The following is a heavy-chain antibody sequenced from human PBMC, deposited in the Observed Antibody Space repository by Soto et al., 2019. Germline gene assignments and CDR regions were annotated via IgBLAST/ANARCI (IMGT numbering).Heavy chain of an antibody. CDR2: IWYDGSNK. D-gene: IGHD5-18*01. Sequence: PGGSLRLSCAASGFSFNRYTMHWVRQAPGKGLEWVAVIWYDGSNKYYADSVKGRFTISRDNSKNTLYLQMNSLRAEDTAVYYCARAHSGMKWLPDYYYYYGMDVWGQGTTVTVSS. V-gene: IGHV3-33*08. CDR3: ARAHSGMKWLPDYYYYYGMDV. CDR1: GFSFNRYT. J-gene: IGHJ6*02.